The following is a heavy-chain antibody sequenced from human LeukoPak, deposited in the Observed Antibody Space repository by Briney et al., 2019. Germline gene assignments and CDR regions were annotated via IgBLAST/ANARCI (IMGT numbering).Heavy chain of an antibody. V-gene: IGHV4-39*01. CDR1: GGSISSSSYY. J-gene: IGHJ4*02. CDR2: IYYSGST. CDR3: ARQRYSDY. D-gene: IGHD1-14*01. Sequence: SETLSLTCTVSGGSISSSSYYWGWIRQPPGKWLEWIGSIYYSGSTYYNPSLKCRVTISVDTSKNQFSLKLSSVSAADTAVYYCARQRYSDYWGQGTLVTVSS.